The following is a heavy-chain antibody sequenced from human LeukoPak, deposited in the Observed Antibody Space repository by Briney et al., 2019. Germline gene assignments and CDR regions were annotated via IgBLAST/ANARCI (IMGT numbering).Heavy chain of an antibody. D-gene: IGHD4-17*01. Sequence: RAGGSLRLSCAASGYTFSSYSMNWVRQAPGKGLEWIGSIYHSGSTYYNPSLKSRVTISVDTSKNQFSLNLSSVTAADTAVYYCARDGTVTTNFDYWGQGTLVTVSS. CDR1: GYTFSSYS. CDR3: ARDGTVTTNFDY. CDR2: IYHSGST. J-gene: IGHJ4*02. V-gene: IGHV4-38-2*02.